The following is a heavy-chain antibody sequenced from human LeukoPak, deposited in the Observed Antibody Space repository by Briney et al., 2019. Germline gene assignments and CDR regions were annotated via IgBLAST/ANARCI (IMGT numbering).Heavy chain of an antibody. D-gene: IGHD2-8*02. CDR3: ERAKYYTDTGCNRGGGEY. Sequence: GRSLRLSCAASGFTFRSYAVHWVRQAPGKGLEWVAAISYDGSYTYYADSAKGRFTISRDNSKNSLYLQMNILRPDDTAVYYWERAKYYTDTGCNRGGGEYWGQGSLVTVSS. CDR1: GFTFRSYA. V-gene: IGHV3-30*01. J-gene: IGHJ4*02. CDR2: ISYDGSYT.